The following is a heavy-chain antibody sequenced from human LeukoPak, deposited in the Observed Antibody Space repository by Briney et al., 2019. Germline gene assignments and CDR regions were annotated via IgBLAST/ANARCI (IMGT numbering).Heavy chain of an antibody. D-gene: IGHD1-1*01. Sequence: GGTLRLSCAASGFTFSSYGMSWVRQAPGKGLEWVSGINWNGGSTGYADSVKGRFTISRDNAKNSLYLQMNSLRAEDTAVYYCAKVYVWNEYYFDYWGQGTLVTVSS. CDR2: INWNGGST. J-gene: IGHJ4*02. CDR3: AKVYVWNEYYFDY. CDR1: GFTFSSYG. V-gene: IGHV3-20*04.